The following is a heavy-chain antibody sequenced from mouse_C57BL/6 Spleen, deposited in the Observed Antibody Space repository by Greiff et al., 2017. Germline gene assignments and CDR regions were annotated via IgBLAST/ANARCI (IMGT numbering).Heavy chain of an antibody. Sequence: DVHLVESEGGLVQPGSSMKLSCTASGFTFSDYYMAWVRQVPEKGLEWVANINYDGSSTYYLDSLKSRFIISRDNAKNILYLQVSSVKSEDTATYYCARGAYYYGSSYEFDYWGQGTTLTVSS. D-gene: IGHD1-1*01. CDR3: ARGAYYYGSSYEFDY. CDR1: GFTFSDYY. J-gene: IGHJ2*01. CDR2: INYDGSST. V-gene: IGHV5-16*01.